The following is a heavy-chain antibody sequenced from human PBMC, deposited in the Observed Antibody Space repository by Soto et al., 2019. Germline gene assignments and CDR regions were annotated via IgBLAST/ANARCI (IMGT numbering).Heavy chain of an antibody. CDR3: SRFIMVGGWFDPNYYHGMDV. V-gene: IGHV1-18*01. Sequence: QVQLVQSGAEVKKPGASVTVSCKTSGYTFSNYGINWVRQAPGQGLEWMGWSSGYNGNTNYAQTVQGRVTMTTDTATVTVYMELRSLKSDDTAIYYCSRFIMVGGWFDPNYYHGMDVWGQGTTVTVSS. CDR2: SSGYNGNT. CDR1: GYTFSNYG. D-gene: IGHD6-19*01. J-gene: IGHJ6*02.